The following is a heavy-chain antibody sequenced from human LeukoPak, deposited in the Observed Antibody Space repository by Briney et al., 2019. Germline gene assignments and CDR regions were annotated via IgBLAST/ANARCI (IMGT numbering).Heavy chain of an antibody. Sequence: PGGSLRLSCAASGFIFSDYYMSWIRQAPGKGLEWVSYISRSGTTIYYADSVKGRFTISRDSAQNSLYLQMNSLRAEDTAIYYCARGDRIVVVTASDYWGQGTLVTVSS. CDR1: GFIFSDYY. J-gene: IGHJ4*02. CDR2: ISRSGTTI. D-gene: IGHD2-21*02. V-gene: IGHV3-11*01. CDR3: ARGDRIVVVTASDY.